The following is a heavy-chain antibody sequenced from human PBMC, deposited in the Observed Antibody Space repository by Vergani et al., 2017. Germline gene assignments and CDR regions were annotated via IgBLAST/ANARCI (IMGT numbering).Heavy chain of an antibody. D-gene: IGHD6-13*01. CDR2: IWYDGSNK. J-gene: IGHJ6*02. V-gene: IGHV3-33*01. Sequence: QVQLVESGGGVVQPGRSLRLSCAASGFTFSSYGMHWVRQAPGKGLEWVAVIWYDGSNKYYADSVKGRFTISRDNSKNTLYLQMNSLRAEDTAVYYCAGYGKVGGYYYYGMDVWGQGTTVTVSS. CDR1: GFTFSSYG. CDR3: AGYGKVGGYYYYGMDV.